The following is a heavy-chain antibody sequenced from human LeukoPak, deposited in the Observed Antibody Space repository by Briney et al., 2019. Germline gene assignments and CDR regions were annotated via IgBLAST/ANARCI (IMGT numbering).Heavy chain of an antibody. CDR2: ISAYNGNT. CDR3: ARASGQGPRRLLPGY. V-gene: IGHV1-18*01. CDR1: GYTFTSYG. D-gene: IGHD2-21*02. Sequence: ASVKVSCKASGYTFTSYGISWVRQAPGQGLEWMGWISAYNGNTNYAQKLQGRVTMTTDTSTSTAYMELRSLRSDDTAVYYCARASGQGPRRLLPGYWGQGTLVTVSS. J-gene: IGHJ4*02.